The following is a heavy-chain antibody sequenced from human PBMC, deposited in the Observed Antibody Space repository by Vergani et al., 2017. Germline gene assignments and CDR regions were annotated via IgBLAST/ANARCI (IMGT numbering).Heavy chain of an antibody. V-gene: IGHV3-11*04. J-gene: IGHJ6*02. CDR2: ISSSGSTI. D-gene: IGHD2-2*01. CDR3: AIVPAARVYYYYYGMDV. Sequence: QVQLVESGGGVVQPGRSLRLSCAASGFTFSDYYMSWIRQAPGKGLEWVSYISSSGSTIYYADSVKGRFTISRDNAKNSLYLQMNSLRAEDTAVYYCAIVPAARVYYYYYGMDVWGQGTTVTVSS. CDR1: GFTFSDYY.